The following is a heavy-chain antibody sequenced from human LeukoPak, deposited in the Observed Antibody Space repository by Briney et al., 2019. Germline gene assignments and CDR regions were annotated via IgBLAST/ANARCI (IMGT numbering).Heavy chain of an antibody. Sequence: GGSLRLSCAASGFTFSSYGMHWVRQAPGKGLEWVAFIRYDGGNKYYADSVKGRFTISRDNSKNTLYLQMNSLRAEDTAVYYCAKGTNAVVATGNWFDPWGQGTLVTVSS. CDR3: AKGTNAVVATGNWFDP. V-gene: IGHV3-30*02. CDR2: IRYDGGNK. CDR1: GFTFSSYG. J-gene: IGHJ5*02. D-gene: IGHD6-19*01.